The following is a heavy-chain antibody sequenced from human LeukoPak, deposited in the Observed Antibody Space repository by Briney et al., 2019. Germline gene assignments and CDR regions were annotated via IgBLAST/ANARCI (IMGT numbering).Heavy chain of an antibody. V-gene: IGHV4-59*01. Sequence: PSETLSLTCTVSGGSISSYYWSWLRQPPGKGLEWIGYIYYSGSTNYNPSLKSRVTISVDTSKNQFSLKLSSVTAADTAVYYCARDLTWGAFDSWGQGTMVTVSS. J-gene: IGHJ3*02. CDR3: ARDLTWGAFDS. CDR2: IYYSGST. CDR1: GGSISSYY. D-gene: IGHD7-27*01.